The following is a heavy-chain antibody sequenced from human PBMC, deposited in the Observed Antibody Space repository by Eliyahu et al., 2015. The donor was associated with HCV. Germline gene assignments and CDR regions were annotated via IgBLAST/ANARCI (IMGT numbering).Heavy chain of an antibody. CDR3: AREGDSSGYEDY. Sequence: QLQLQESGPGLVKPSETLSLTCTVSGXSXSSSSYYWXXIRQPPGXGLEWXGSIYYSGSTYYXXSLKSRVTISVDTSKNQFSLKLSSVTAADTAVYYCAREGDSSGYEDYWGQGTLVTVSS. J-gene: IGHJ4*02. V-gene: IGHV4-39*07. CDR2: IYYSGST. CDR1: GXSXSSSSYY. D-gene: IGHD3-22*01.